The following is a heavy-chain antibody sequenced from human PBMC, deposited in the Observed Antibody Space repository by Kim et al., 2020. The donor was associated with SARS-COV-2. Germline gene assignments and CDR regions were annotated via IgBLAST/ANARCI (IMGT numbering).Heavy chain of an antibody. V-gene: IGHV4-31*03. CDR1: GGSISSGGYY. Sequence: SETLSLTCTVSGGSISSGGYYWSWIRQHPGKGLEWIGYIYYSGSTYYNPSLKSRVTISVDTSKNQFSLKLSSVTAADTAVYYCAREEVLNGMDVWGQGTTLTVSS. J-gene: IGHJ6*02. CDR3: AREEVLNGMDV. CDR2: IYYSGST.